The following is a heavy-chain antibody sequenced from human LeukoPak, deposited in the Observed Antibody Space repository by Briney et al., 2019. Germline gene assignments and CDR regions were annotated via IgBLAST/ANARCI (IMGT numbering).Heavy chain of an antibody. Sequence: GRSLRLSCAASGFTFDDYAMHWVRQAPGKGLEWVPGISWNSGSIGYADSVKGRFTISRDNAKNSLYLQMNSLRAEDTALYYCAKAAGGVVVINTFDYWGQGTLVTVSS. V-gene: IGHV3-9*01. J-gene: IGHJ4*02. CDR3: AKAAGGVVVINTFDY. D-gene: IGHD3-22*01. CDR2: ISWNSGSI. CDR1: GFTFDDYA.